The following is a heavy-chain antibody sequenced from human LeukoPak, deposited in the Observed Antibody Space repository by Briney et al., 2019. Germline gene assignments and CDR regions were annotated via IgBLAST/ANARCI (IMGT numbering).Heavy chain of an antibody. CDR2: IYYSGST. V-gene: IGHV4-39*02. CDR3: ARESPLGHYFDY. J-gene: IGHJ4*02. Sequence: PSETLSLTCTVSGGSISSSSCYWGWIRQPPGKGLEWIGSIYYSGSTYYNPSLKSRVTISVDTSKNQFSLKLSSVTAADTAVYYCARESPLGHYFDYWGQGTLVTVSS. CDR1: GGSISSSSCY. D-gene: IGHD3-16*01.